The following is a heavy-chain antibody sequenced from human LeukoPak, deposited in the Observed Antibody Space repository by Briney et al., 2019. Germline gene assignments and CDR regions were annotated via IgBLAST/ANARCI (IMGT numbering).Heavy chain of an antibody. J-gene: IGHJ4*02. D-gene: IGHD3-3*01. V-gene: IGHV1-46*01. CDR1: GYTFTSYY. CDR2: INPGGGDA. Sequence: ASVKVSCVASGYTFTSYYIYWVRQAPGQGLEWVGLINPGGGDANYAQKFQGRGNMTRDRSTSRIYMALNSLTCRDTAVYSRSRGQRPIRVVTSELFDYWGQGTLVTVSS. CDR3: SRGQRPIRVVTSELFDY.